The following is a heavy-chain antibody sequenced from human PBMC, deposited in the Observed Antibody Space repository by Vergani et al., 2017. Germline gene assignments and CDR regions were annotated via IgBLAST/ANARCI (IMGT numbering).Heavy chain of an antibody. D-gene: IGHD3-10*01. Sequence: QVQMVESGGGVVQPGGSLRLSCAASGFSFGSYGMHWVRQAPGKGLEWVAFIRYDGSNKYYADSVKGRFTISRDNSKNTLYLQMNSLRAEDTAVYYCANLWFGELSGDYFDYWGQGTLVTVSS. CDR1: GFSFGSYG. CDR3: ANLWFGELSGDYFDY. V-gene: IGHV3-30*02. J-gene: IGHJ4*02. CDR2: IRYDGSNK.